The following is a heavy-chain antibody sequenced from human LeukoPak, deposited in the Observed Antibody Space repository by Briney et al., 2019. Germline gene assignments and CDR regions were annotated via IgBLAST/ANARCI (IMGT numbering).Heavy chain of an antibody. CDR1: GGSFSGYY. CDR2: INHSGST. J-gene: IGHJ4*02. V-gene: IGHV4-34*01. Sequence: SETLSLTCAVYGGSFSGYYWSWIRQPPGKGLEWIGEINHSGSTNYSPSLKSRVTISVDTSKNQFSLKLSSVTAADTAVYYCARGGPNDYTDYWGQGTLVTVSS. CDR3: ARGGPNDYTDY.